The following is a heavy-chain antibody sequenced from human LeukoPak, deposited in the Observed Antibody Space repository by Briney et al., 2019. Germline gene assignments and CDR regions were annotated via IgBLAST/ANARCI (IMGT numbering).Heavy chain of an antibody. CDR1: GGSFSSGSYY. V-gene: IGHV4-61*02. Sequence: SQTLSLTCTVSGGSFSSGSYYWSWIRQPAGKGLEWIGRIYTSGSTNYNPSLKSRVSISVDTSKNQFSLKLSSVTAADTAVYYCARGRRPHSGYKTREFDYWGQGTLVTVSS. J-gene: IGHJ4*02. CDR2: IYTSGST. CDR3: ARGRRPHSGYKTREFDY. D-gene: IGHD5-12*01.